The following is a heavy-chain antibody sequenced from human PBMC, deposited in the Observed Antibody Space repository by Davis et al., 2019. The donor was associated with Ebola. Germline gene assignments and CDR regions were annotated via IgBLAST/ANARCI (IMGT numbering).Heavy chain of an antibody. CDR3: ARFVAATYDAFDI. CDR2: IYPGDSDT. V-gene: IGHV5-51*01. D-gene: IGHD2-15*01. Sequence: GESLKISCKGSGYSFTSYWIGWVRQMPGKGLEWMGIIYPGDSDTRYSPSFQGQVTISADKSISTAYLQWSSLKASDTAMYYCARFVAATYDAFDIWGQGTMVTVSS. J-gene: IGHJ3*02. CDR1: GYSFTSYW.